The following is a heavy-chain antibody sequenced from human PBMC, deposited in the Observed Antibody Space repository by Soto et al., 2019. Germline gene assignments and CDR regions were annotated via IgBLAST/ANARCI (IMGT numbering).Heavy chain of an antibody. V-gene: IGHV1-8*01. J-gene: IGHJ4*02. D-gene: IGHD2-15*01. CDR3: ARGARGGYCSGGSCSDFDY. Sequence: QVQLVQSGAEVQKPGASVKVSCEASGYTFTSYDINWVRQATGQGLEGMGWMNPNSGSTGYAQKFQGRDSVTRHTSISTAYLELSSLRSEDAAVYYCARGARGGYCSGGSCSDFDYWGQGTLVAVSS. CDR1: GYTFTSYD. CDR2: MNPNSGST.